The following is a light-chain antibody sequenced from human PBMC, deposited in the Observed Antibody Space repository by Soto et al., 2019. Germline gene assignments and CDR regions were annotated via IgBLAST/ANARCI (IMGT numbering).Light chain of an antibody. V-gene: IGKV3-20*01. Sequence: EIVLTQSPGTLSLSPGERATLSCRASQSVTSSSLAWCQQKPGQAPRLLIYAASSRATGIPDRFSGRGSGTDFTLSISRLEPEDFAIYYCHQYGSPPQTFGQGIRVEVK. CDR2: AAS. CDR3: HQYGSPPQT. J-gene: IGKJ1*01. CDR1: QSVTSSS.